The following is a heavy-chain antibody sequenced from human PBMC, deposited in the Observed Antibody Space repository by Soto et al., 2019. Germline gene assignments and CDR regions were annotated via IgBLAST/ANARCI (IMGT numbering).Heavy chain of an antibody. D-gene: IGHD2-2*02. CDR3: ARERSRYCSSTSCYKSWFDP. Sequence: LVKVSCKASGGTFSSYAISWARQAPGQGLEWMGGIIPIFGTANYAQKFQGRVTITADESTSTAYMELSSLRSEDTAVYYCARERSRYCSSTSCYKSWFDPWGQGTLVTVSS. J-gene: IGHJ5*02. CDR1: GGTFSSYA. CDR2: IIPIFGTA. V-gene: IGHV1-69*13.